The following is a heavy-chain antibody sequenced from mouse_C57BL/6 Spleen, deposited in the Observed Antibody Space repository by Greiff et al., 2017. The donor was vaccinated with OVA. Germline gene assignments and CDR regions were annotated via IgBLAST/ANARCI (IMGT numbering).Heavy chain of an antibody. V-gene: IGHV1-26*01. D-gene: IGHD1-1*01. J-gene: IGHJ3*01. CDR1: GYTFTDYY. CDR3: ARSSSYRFAY. Sequence: EVKLQQSGPELVKPGASVKISCKASGYTFTDYYMNWVKQSHGKSLEWIGDINPNNGGTSYNQKFKGKATLTVDKSSSTAYMELRSLTSEDSAVYYCARSSSYRFAYWGQGTLVTVSA. CDR2: INPNNGGT.